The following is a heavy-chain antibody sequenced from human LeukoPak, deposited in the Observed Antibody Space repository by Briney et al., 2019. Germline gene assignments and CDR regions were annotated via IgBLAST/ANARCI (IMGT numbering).Heavy chain of an antibody. Sequence: PGGSLRLSYAASGFTFSGSAMTWVRQAPGKGLEWVSLISVGGGSTFYADSVKGRFTTSRDDSKNTVYPQMSSLRAEDTAIYYCAKDIQSTYWGQGTLVTVSS. V-gene: IGHV3-23*01. D-gene: IGHD4-11*01. J-gene: IGHJ4*02. CDR2: ISVGGGST. CDR3: AKDIQSTY. CDR1: GFTFSGSA.